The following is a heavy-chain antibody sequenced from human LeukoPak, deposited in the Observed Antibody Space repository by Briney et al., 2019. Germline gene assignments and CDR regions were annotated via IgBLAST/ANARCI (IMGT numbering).Heavy chain of an antibody. CDR1: GFTVSSNY. J-gene: IGHJ6*03. V-gene: IGHV3-53*01. Sequence: GGSLRLSCAASGFTVSSNYMSWVRQAPGKGLERVSVIYSGGSTYYADSVKGRFTISRDNSKNTLYLQMNSLRAEDTSVYYCASERYSSSWGYYYYYMDVWGKGTTVTISS. CDR2: IYSGGST. D-gene: IGHD6-13*01. CDR3: ASERYSSSWGYYYYYMDV.